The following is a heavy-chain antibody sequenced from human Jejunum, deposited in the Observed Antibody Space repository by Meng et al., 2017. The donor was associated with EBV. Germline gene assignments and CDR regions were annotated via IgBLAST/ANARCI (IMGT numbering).Heavy chain of an antibody. CDR2: IYNSGST. J-gene: IGHJ4*02. V-gene: IGHV4-61*01. CDR3: ARNWNF. Sequence: QLQHQASGPGLGKPPATLSLTCTVSGGSVSSGTYYWTWIRQPPGKGLEWIGYIYNSGSTNYTPSLKSRVTISLDTSKNQFSLKLSSVTAADTAMYYCARNWNFWGQGTLVTVSS. CDR1: GGSVSSGTYY. D-gene: IGHD1-1*01.